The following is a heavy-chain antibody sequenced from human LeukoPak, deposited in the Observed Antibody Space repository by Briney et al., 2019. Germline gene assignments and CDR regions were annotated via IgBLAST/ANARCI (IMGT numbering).Heavy chain of an antibody. J-gene: IGHJ5*02. D-gene: IGHD7-27*01. Sequence: ASVKVSCKASGYTFTSYDINWVRQATGQGLEWMGWMNPNSGNTGYAQKFQGRVTMTEDTSTDTAYMELSSLRSEDTAVYYCATALGNWFDPWGQGTLVTVSS. CDR2: MNPNSGNT. CDR1: GYTFTSYD. V-gene: IGHV1-8*01. CDR3: ATALGNWFDP.